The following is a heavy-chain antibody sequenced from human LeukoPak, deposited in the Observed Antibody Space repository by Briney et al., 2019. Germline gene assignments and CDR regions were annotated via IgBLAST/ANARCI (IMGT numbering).Heavy chain of an antibody. CDR2: INPNSGGT. CDR3: AAVGWTDEYHFDY. Sequence: ASVKVSCKASGYTFTGYYMHWVRQAPGQGLECMGWINPNSGGTNYAQKFQGRVTMTRDMSTSTAYMELSSLRSEDTAVYYCAAVGWTDEYHFDYWGQGTLVTVSS. D-gene: IGHD1-1*01. CDR1: GYTFTGYY. J-gene: IGHJ4*02. V-gene: IGHV1-2*02.